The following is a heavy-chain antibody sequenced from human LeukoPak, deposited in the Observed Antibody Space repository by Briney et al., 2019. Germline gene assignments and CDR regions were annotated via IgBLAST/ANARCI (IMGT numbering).Heavy chain of an antibody. CDR3: ARVGGIYGSGSYEFDY. J-gene: IGHJ4*02. V-gene: IGHV4-59*08. Sequence: PSETLSLTCTVSGGSISSYYWSWIRQPPGKGLEWIGCIYYSGSTSYNPSLKSRVTISVDTSKNQFSLKLSSVTAADTAVYYCARVGGIYGSGSYEFDYWGQGTLVTVSS. CDR1: GGSISSYY. D-gene: IGHD3-10*01. CDR2: IYYSGST.